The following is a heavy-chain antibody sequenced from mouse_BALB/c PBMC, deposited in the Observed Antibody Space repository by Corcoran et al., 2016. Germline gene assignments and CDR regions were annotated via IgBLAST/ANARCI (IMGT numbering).Heavy chain of an antibody. J-gene: IGHJ3*01. CDR1: GFDFSRNW. D-gene: IGHD2-4*01. V-gene: IGHV4-1*02. CDR3: GRLGDYGWFAY. Sequence: EVKLLESGGDLVQPGGSLKLSCAASGFDFSRNWMGWVRQAPGKELEWIGEINPDSRTINYTPSLKDKFIISRDNAKKTLYLQMSKVRSEDTALYYCGRLGDYGWFAYWGQGTLVTVSA. CDR2: INPDSRTI.